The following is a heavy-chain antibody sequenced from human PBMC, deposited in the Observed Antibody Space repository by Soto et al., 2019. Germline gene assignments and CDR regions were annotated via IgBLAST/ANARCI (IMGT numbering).Heavy chain of an antibody. J-gene: IGHJ6*04. D-gene: IGHD6-13*01. V-gene: IGHV4-34*01. CDR1: DGYCSGYY. Sequence: SQTMSHTCAVEDGYCSGYYWRWISKPPGKGLEWIGEINHSGSTHYDPSLKSRVTISVDTSKNQFSLKLSSVTAADTAVYYCARKKSIAAAGTLAVRGNGTTVPVSS. CDR2: INHSGST. CDR3: ARKKSIAAAGTLAV.